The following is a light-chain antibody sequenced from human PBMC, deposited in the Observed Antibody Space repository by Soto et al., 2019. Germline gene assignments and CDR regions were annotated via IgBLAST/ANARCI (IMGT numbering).Light chain of an antibody. CDR1: QRISRN. V-gene: IGKV3-15*01. J-gene: IGKJ4*01. CDR2: DAS. CDR3: QQYNNWPVT. Sequence: EIVMTQSPATLSVSPGESATLSCRASQRISRNLAWYQQKPGQAPRLLIYDASTRATAIPARFSGSGSETEFTLTISSLQSEDSAVYYCQQYNNWPVTFGGGTKVDIK.